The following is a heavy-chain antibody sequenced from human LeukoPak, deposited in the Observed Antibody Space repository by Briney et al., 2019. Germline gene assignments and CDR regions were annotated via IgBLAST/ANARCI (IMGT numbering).Heavy chain of an antibody. CDR2: ISSSSSYT. CDR3: ARARYAAPVDY. V-gene: IGHV3-11*05. Sequence: GGSLRLSCAASGFTFSDYYMSWIRQAPGKGLEWVSHISSSSSYTNYADSVKGRFTISRDNAKNSLYLQMNSLRAEDMAVYYCARARYAAPVDYWGQGTLVTVSS. CDR1: GFTFSDYY. J-gene: IGHJ4*02. D-gene: IGHD2-2*01.